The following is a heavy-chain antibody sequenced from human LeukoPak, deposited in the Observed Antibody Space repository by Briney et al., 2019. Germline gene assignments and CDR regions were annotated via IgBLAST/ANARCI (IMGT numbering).Heavy chain of an antibody. J-gene: IGHJ4*02. CDR2: IYSDGNT. Sequence: GGSLRLSCAASGFTVSSNYISWVRQAPGEGLEWVSIIYSDGNTYYADSVKGRFTISRDNSKNTLYLQMNSLRAEDTAIYYCAKDGDTAMVFDYWGQGTLVTVSS. CDR1: GFTVSSNY. D-gene: IGHD5-18*01. V-gene: IGHV3-53*01. CDR3: AKDGDTAMVFDY.